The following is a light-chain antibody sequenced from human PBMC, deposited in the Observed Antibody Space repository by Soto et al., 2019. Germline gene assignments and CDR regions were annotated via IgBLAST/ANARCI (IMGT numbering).Light chain of an antibody. CDR2: DNN. V-gene: IGLV1-40*01. CDR3: SSYTSSSTRV. J-gene: IGLJ1*01. Sequence: QSVLTQPPSVSGAPGQRVTISCTGSSSNTGADYDVHWYQHLPGSAPKLLIYDNNIRPSGVPDRFSGSKSGTSASLAITGLQAEDEGDYYCSSYTSSSTRVFGTGTKVTVL. CDR1: SSNTGADYD.